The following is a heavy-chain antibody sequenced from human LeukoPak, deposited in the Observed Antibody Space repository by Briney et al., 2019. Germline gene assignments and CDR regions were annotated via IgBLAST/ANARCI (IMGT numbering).Heavy chain of an antibody. Sequence: GGSLRLSCAASGFTVTNYAMYWVRQAPGKGLEWVSAISGRDDSTYYADSVKGRFTISRDTSKNALFLQMNSLRAEDTAVYYCAKWGDYDILTGYYDPDYWGQGTLVTVSS. CDR3: AKWGDYDILTGYYDPDY. D-gene: IGHD3-9*01. J-gene: IGHJ4*02. CDR2: ISGRDDST. CDR1: GFTVTNYA. V-gene: IGHV3-23*01.